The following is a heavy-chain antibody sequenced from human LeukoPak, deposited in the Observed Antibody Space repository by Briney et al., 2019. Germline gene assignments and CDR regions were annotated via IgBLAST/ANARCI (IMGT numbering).Heavy chain of an antibody. CDR3: AKDLVQSTYGDGY. D-gene: IGHD4-17*01. V-gene: IGHV3-23*01. CDR2: ISGSGGST. CDR1: GFTFSSYA. Sequence: PGGSLRLSCAAPGFTFSSYAMSWVRQAPGKGLEWVSAISGSGGSTYYADSVKGRFTISRDNSKNTLYLQMNSLRAEDTAVYYCAKDLVQSTYGDGYWGQGTLVTVSS. J-gene: IGHJ4*02.